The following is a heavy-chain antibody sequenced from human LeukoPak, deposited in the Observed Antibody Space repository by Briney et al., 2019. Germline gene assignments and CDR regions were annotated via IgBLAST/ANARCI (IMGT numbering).Heavy chain of an antibody. Sequence: SETLSLTCTVSGGSISSSSYYWGWIRQPPGKGLEWIGSICYSGSTYYNPSLKSRVTISVDTSKNQFSLKLSSVTAADTAVYYCAITYYYDSSGYYRLDYFDYWGQGTLVTVSS. CDR1: GGSISSSSYY. D-gene: IGHD3-22*01. J-gene: IGHJ4*02. CDR3: AITYYYDSSGYYRLDYFDY. CDR2: ICYSGST. V-gene: IGHV4-39*01.